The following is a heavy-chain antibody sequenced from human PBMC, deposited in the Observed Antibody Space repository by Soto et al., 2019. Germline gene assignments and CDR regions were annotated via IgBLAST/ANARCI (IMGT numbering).Heavy chain of an antibody. D-gene: IGHD3-3*01. CDR3: AKDWISEDFWSGYSGY. J-gene: IGHJ4*02. Sequence: QVQLVESGGGVVQPGRSLRLSCAASGFTFSSYGMHWVRQAPGKGLEWVAVISYDGSNKYYADSVKGRFTISRDNSQNTLYLQMNSLRAEDTAMYYCAKDWISEDFWSGYSGYWGQGTLVTVSS. CDR1: GFTFSSYG. CDR2: ISYDGSNK. V-gene: IGHV3-30*18.